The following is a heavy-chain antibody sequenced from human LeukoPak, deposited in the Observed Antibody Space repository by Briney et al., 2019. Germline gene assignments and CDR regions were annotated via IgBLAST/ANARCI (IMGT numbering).Heavy chain of an antibody. D-gene: IGHD3-22*01. J-gene: IGHJ3*02. Sequence: GGSLRLSCGASGFTFSNYAMYLVRQAPGKGLEWVSAISGSGGSTYYADSVKGRFTISRDNSKNTLYLQMNSLRAEDTAVYYCAKDLLYYYDSSGAFDIWGQGTMVTVSS. CDR3: AKDLLYYYDSSGAFDI. V-gene: IGHV3-23*01. CDR2: ISGSGGST. CDR1: GFTFSNYA.